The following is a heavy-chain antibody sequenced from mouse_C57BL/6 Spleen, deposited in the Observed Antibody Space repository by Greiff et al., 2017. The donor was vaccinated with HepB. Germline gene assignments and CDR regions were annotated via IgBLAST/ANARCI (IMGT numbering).Heavy chain of an antibody. CDR2: ISYDGSN. CDR1: GYSITSGYY. CDR3: APVITTVVARPFAY. D-gene: IGHD1-1*01. V-gene: IGHV3-6*01. J-gene: IGHJ3*01. Sequence: ESGPGLVKPSQSLSLTCSVTGYSITSGYYWNWIRQFPGNKLEWMGYISYDGSNNYNPSLKNRISITRDTSKNQFFLKLNSVTTEDTATYYCAPVITTVVARPFAYWGQGTLVTVSA.